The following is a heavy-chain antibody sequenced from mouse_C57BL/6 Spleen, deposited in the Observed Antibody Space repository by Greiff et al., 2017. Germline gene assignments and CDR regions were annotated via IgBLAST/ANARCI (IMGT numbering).Heavy chain of an antibody. J-gene: IGHJ2*01. CDR2: ISSGGSYT. CDR1: GFTFSSYG. V-gene: IGHV5-6*02. CDR3: ARQSGPTGYYFDY. Sequence: DVKLVESGGDLVKPGGSLKLSCAASGFTFSSYGMSWVRQTPDKRLEWVATISSGGSYTYYPDSVKGRFTISRDNAKNTLYLQMSSLKSEDTAMYYCARQSGPTGYYFDYWGQGTTRTVSS. D-gene: IGHD4-1*02.